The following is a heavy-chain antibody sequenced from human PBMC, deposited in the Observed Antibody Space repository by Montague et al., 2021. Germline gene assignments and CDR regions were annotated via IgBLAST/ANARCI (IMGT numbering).Heavy chain of an antibody. CDR1: GGSITNNIDN. Sequence: SETLSLTCTVSGGSITNNIDNWARNPRPTGKGLVCIGSNNYTGNTNYNPSLKSRVTISVVKSKNHFTLKLSSVTAAETAVYYCARLKRYFDSSGSPSSFDLWGQGTMVTVSS. V-gene: IGHV4-39*02. D-gene: IGHD3-22*01. J-gene: IGHJ3*01. CDR3: ARLKRYFDSSGSPSSFDL. CDR2: NNYTGNT.